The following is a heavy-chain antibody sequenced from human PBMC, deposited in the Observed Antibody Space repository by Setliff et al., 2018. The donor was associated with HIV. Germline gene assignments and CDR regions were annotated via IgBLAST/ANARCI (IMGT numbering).Heavy chain of an antibody. J-gene: IGHJ4*02. D-gene: IGHD3-3*01. CDR3: SRGPTIRGSFTGVVYTAPLPSFDT. V-gene: IGHV4-34*01. CDR1: GGSFSGFS. CDR2: INNYGVT. Sequence: PSETLSLTCAVYGGSFSGFSWNWIRQPPGKGLEWIGDINNYGVTLYTSSLAGRVTISVDTSKNQFSLTLKSRTVADTALYFCSRGPTIRGSFTGVVYTAPLPSFDTWSQGSLVTVSS.